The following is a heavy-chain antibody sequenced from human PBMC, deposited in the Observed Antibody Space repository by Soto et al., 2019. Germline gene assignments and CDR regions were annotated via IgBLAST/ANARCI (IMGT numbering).Heavy chain of an antibody. V-gene: IGHV5-51*01. Sequence: PGESLKISCKGSGYSFTSYWIGWVRQMPGKGLEWMGIIYPGDSDTRYSPSFQGQVTISADKSISTAYLQWSSLKASDTAMYYCATLDVQYNWNDEDYFDYWGQGTLVTVSS. CDR3: ATLDVQYNWNDEDYFDY. CDR2: IYPGDSDT. D-gene: IGHD1-20*01. J-gene: IGHJ4*02. CDR1: GYSFTSYW.